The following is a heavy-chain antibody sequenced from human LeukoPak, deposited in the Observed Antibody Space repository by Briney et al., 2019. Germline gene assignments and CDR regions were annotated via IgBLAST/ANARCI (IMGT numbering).Heavy chain of an antibody. J-gene: IGHJ4*02. CDR1: GFTFSSYG. CDR3: ANGIVVVPAAIEDLFPGFDY. V-gene: IGHV3-30*18. D-gene: IGHD2-2*02. Sequence: GGSLRLSCAASGFTFSSYGMHWVRQAPGKGLEWVAVISYDGSNKYYADFVMGRFTISRDNSKNTLYLQMNSLRAEDTGVYYCANGIVVVPAAIEDLFPGFDYWGQGTLVTVSS. CDR2: ISYDGSNK.